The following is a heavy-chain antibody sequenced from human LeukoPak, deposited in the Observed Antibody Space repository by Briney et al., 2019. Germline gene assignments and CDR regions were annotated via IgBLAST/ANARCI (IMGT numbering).Heavy chain of an antibody. CDR2: IYPNSGGT. J-gene: IGHJ6*03. D-gene: IGHD2-2*01. CDR1: GYTFTGYY. Sequence: ASVKVSCKASGYTFTGYYMHWVRQAPGQGLEWMGWIYPNSGGTNYAQKFQGRVTMTRDTSISTAYMELSRLRSDDTAVYYCARSDQLPYYMDVWGKGTTVTVSS. CDR3: ARSDQLPYYMDV. V-gene: IGHV1-2*02.